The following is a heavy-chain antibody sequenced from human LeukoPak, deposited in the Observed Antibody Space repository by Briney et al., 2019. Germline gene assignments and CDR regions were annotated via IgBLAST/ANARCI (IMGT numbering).Heavy chain of an antibody. V-gene: IGHV3-30*18. CDR3: AKGDYEYYFDY. D-gene: IGHD4-17*01. J-gene: IGHJ4*02. Sequence: GGSLRLSCAASGFTFSSYGMHWARQAPGKGLEWVAVISYDGSNKYYADSVKGRFTISRDNSKNTLYLQMNSLRAEDTAVYYCAKGDYEYYFDYWGQGTLVTVSS. CDR2: ISYDGSNK. CDR1: GFTFSSYG.